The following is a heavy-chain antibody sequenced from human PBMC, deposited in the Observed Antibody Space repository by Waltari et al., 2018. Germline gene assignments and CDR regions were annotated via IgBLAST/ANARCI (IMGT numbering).Heavy chain of an antibody. CDR2: FTAYDGNT. J-gene: IGHJ4*02. CDR3: ARHGAGDDY. V-gene: IGHV1-18*01. Sequence: QLQLVQSGAAGKRPWSQGKVSCRASGSTFHNYGINWVRQAPGQGLEWMGWFTAYDGNTNYAQKLQGRVTMTTDTHTSTAHMELRSLRSDDTAVYYCARHGAGDDYWGQGTLVTVSS. D-gene: IGHD4-17*01. CDR1: GSTFHNYG.